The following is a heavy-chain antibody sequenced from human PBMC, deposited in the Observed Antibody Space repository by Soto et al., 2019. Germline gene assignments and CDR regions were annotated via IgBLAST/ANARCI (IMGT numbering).Heavy chain of an antibody. V-gene: IGHV3-9*01. J-gene: IGHJ4*02. CDR2: ISWNSGNI. Sequence: EVQLVESGGGLVQPGRSLRLSCAASGFTFDDYVMHWVRQAPGKGLEWVSSISWNSGNIGYADSVKGRFTISRDNAKNSLYLPMNSPRAADTALYYCAKAISGYSSSFFAYWGQGTLVTVSS. CDR1: GFTFDDYV. CDR3: AKAISGYSSSFFAY. D-gene: IGHD6-6*01.